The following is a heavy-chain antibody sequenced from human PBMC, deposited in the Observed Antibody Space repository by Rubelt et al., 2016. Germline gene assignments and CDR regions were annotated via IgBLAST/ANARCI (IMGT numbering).Heavy chain of an antibody. V-gene: IGHV3-7*05. J-gene: IGHJ6*03. CDR3: ARGGPYQLPHYYYRDV. CDR2: IKQDGSEK. D-gene: IGHD2-2*01. Sequence: EVQLLESGGGLVQPGGSLRLSCAASGFTFSSYWMSWVRQAPGKGLEWVANIKQDGSEKYYVDSVKGRFTISRDNAKNSLYLQMNSLRAEDTAVYYCARGGPYQLPHYYYRDVWGKGTTVTVSS. CDR1: GFTFSSYW.